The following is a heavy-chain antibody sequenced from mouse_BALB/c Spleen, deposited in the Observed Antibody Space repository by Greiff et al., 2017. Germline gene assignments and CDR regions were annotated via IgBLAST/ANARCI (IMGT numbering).Heavy chain of an antibody. Sequence: QVQLQQSGAELMKPGASVKISCKATGYTFSSYWIEWVKQRPGHGLEWIGEILPGSGSTNYNEKFKGKATFTADTSSNTGYMQLSSLTSEDAAVYYCARWGRLRRISMDYWGQGTAVTVSS. CDR1: GYTFSSYW. D-gene: IGHD2-12*01. J-gene: IGHJ4*01. CDR3: ARWGRLRRISMDY. V-gene: IGHV1-9*01. CDR2: ILPGSGST.